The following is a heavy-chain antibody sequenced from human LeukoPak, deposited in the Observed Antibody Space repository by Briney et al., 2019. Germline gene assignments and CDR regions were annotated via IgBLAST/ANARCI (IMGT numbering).Heavy chain of an antibody. D-gene: IGHD6-19*01. CDR2: IYSSGST. CDR3: ARTVRQWLTNDAFDI. Sequence: SETLSLTCTVSGGSISGHYWTWIRQPPGKGLEWIGYIYSSGSTNSNPSLKSRVTMSVDTSKNQFPLRLSSVTAADTAVYYCARTVRQWLTNDAFDIWGQGTMVTVSS. V-gene: IGHV4-59*11. J-gene: IGHJ3*02. CDR1: GGSISGHY.